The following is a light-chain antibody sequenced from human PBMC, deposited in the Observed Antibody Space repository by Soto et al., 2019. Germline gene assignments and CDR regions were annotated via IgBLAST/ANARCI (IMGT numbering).Light chain of an antibody. V-gene: IGKV1-5*03. J-gene: IGKJ1*01. CDR1: QTISSW. CDR2: KAS. Sequence: DIQMTQSPSTLSGSVGDRVTITCRASQTISSWLAWYQQKPGNAPKLLIYKASTVKSGVPSRLSGSGSGTEFTLTISSLQSEDFAVDYCQQYNNWPQTFGQGTKVDIK. CDR3: QQYNNWPQT.